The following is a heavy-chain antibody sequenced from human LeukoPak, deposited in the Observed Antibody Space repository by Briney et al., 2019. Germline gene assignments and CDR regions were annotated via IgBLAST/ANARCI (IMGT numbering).Heavy chain of an antibody. CDR2: IYSGGST. J-gene: IGHJ2*01. Sequence: GGSLRLSCAASGFTVSSYYMSWVRQAPGKGLEWVSVIYSGGSTYYADSVKGRFTISRDNSKNTLYLQMNSLRAEDTAVYYCARETGRSSTSCSSYWYFDLWGRGTLVTVSS. V-gene: IGHV3-66*01. CDR1: GFTVSSYY. CDR3: ARETGRSSTSCSSYWYFDL. D-gene: IGHD2-2*01.